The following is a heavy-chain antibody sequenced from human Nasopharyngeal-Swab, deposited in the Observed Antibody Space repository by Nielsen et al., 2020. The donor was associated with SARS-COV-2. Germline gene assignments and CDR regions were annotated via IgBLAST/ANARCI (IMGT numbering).Heavy chain of an antibody. CDR3: ARGKPLYDSSGYYFDY. V-gene: IGHV1-2*06. CDR1: GYTFTGYY. J-gene: IGHJ4*02. CDR2: INPNSGGT. D-gene: IGHD3-22*01. Sequence: ASVKVSCKASGYTFTGYYMHWVRQAPGQGLEWMGRINPNSGGTNYAQKFQGRVTMTRDTSISTAYMEPSRLRSDDTAVYYCARGKPLYDSSGYYFDYWGQGTLVTVSS.